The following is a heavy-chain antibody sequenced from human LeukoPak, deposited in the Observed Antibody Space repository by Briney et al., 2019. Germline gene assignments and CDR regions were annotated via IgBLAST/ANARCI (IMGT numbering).Heavy chain of an antibody. Sequence: GGSLRLSCAASGFTFSSYGMSWVRQAPGKGLEWVSYISSSSSTIYYADSVKGRFTISRDNAKNSLYLQMNSLRAEDTAVYYCARVLLSRWPHDAFDIWGQGTMVTVSS. CDR2: ISSSSSTI. J-gene: IGHJ3*02. CDR3: ARVLLSRWPHDAFDI. V-gene: IGHV3-48*01. D-gene: IGHD4-23*01. CDR1: GFTFSSYG.